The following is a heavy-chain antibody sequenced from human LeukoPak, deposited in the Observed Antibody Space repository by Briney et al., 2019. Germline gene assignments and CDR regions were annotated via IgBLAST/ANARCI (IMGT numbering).Heavy chain of an antibody. D-gene: IGHD6-6*01. CDR3: ARIGYSSSSFDY. CDR2: IKQDGSQI. Sequence: GGSLRLSCAASGFIFSNYWMSWVRQAPGKGLEWVANIKQDGSQIYYVDSVKGRFTISRDNAKNSQYLQMNSLRVEDTAVYYCARIGYSSSSFDYWGQGTLVTVSS. CDR1: GFIFSNYW. V-gene: IGHV3-7*01. J-gene: IGHJ4*02.